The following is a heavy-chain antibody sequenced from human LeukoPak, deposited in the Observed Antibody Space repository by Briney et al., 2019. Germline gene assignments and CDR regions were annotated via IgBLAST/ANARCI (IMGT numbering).Heavy chain of an antibody. CDR1: GYTFTSYG. Sequence: ASVKVSCKASGYTFTSYGISWVGQAPGQGLEWMGWISAYNGNTNYAQKLQGRVTMTTDTSTSTAYMELRSLRSDDTAVCYCAGSSGWYNHLDYWGQGTLVTVSS. J-gene: IGHJ4*02. D-gene: IGHD6-19*01. CDR2: ISAYNGNT. V-gene: IGHV1-18*01. CDR3: AGSSGWYNHLDY.